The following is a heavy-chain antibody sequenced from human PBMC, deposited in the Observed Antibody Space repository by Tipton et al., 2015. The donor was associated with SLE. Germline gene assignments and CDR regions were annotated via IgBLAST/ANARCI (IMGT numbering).Heavy chain of an antibody. Sequence: TLSLTCAVYGGSFSGYYWSWIRQPPGKGLEWIGEINHSGSTNYNPSLTGRVTISVDTSKNQFSLKLSSATAADTAVYYCARGVLEWFTGYFDYWGQGTLVTVSS. CDR2: INHSGST. CDR3: ARGVLEWFTGYFDY. V-gene: IGHV4-34*01. CDR1: GGSFSGYY. J-gene: IGHJ4*02. D-gene: IGHD3-3*01.